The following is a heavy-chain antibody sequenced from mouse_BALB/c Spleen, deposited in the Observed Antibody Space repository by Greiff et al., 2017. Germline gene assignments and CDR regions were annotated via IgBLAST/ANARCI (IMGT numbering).Heavy chain of an antibody. CDR3: ARDGDYGNLFAY. CDR1: GFTFSDYY. CDR2: ISDGGSYT. Sequence: EVQLMESGGGLVKPGGSLKLSCAASGFTFSDYYMYWVRQTPEKRLEWVATISDGGSYTYYPDSVKGRFTISRDNAKNNLYLQMSSLKSEDTAMYYCARDGDYGNLFAYWGQGTLVTVSA. V-gene: IGHV5-4*02. D-gene: IGHD2-1*01. J-gene: IGHJ3*01.